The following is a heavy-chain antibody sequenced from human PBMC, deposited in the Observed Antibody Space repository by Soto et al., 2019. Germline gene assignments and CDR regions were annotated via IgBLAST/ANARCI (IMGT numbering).Heavy chain of an antibody. J-gene: IGHJ6*02. D-gene: IGHD2-2*01. CDR2: INHSGST. CDR3: ARGVYCSTTSCYWGMDV. Sequence: SETLSLTCAVYGGSLSGYYWGWIRQPPGKGLEWIGEINHSGSTNYNPSLKSRVTISVDTSKNQFSLKLSSMTAADTAVYYCARGVYCSTTSCYWGMDVWGQGTTVT. CDR1: GGSLSGYY. V-gene: IGHV4-34*01.